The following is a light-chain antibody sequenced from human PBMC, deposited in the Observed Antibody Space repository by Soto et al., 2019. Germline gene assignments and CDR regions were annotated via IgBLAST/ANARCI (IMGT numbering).Light chain of an antibody. Sequence: EIVMTQSPATLSVSPGERATLSCRAIQSVSSGLSWYQQKPGQAPRLLIYGASSRATGIPARFSGSGSGTEFTLTISSLQSEDSGVYYCQQYNKWPAEITFGQGTRLEIK. J-gene: IGKJ5*01. CDR2: GAS. CDR3: QQYNKWPAEIT. V-gene: IGKV3D-15*01. CDR1: QSVSSG.